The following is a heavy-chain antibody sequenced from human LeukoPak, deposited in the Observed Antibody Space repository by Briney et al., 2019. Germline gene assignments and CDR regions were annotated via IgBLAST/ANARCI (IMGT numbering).Heavy chain of an antibody. J-gene: IGHJ4*02. V-gene: IGHV1-18*01. CDR1: GYTFTNYD. CDR3: ARVNYDFWTLRGDY. D-gene: IGHD3-3*01. CDR2: ISAYNGNT. Sequence: ASVKVSCKASGYTFTNYDISWVRQAPGQGLEWMGWISAYNGNTNYAQKLQGRVTMTTDTSTSTAYMELRSLTSDDTAVYYCARVNYDFWTLRGDYWGQGTLVTVSS.